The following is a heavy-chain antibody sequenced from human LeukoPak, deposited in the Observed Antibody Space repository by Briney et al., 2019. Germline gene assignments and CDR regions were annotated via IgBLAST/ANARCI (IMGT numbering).Heavy chain of an antibody. CDR3: ARDVATTGWYTFDY. Sequence: SQTLSLTCALSGDSVSIINGAWKWVRQSPTRGIEWLGRNYYRSKWYKDNAVTIQGQMSMKTERTKNKFKQHLFSVTPDDTAVYYCARDVATTGWYTFDYWGQGTRVTVSS. D-gene: IGHD6-19*01. J-gene: IGHJ4*02. CDR2: NYYRSKWYK. CDR1: GDSVSIINGA. V-gene: IGHV6-1*01.